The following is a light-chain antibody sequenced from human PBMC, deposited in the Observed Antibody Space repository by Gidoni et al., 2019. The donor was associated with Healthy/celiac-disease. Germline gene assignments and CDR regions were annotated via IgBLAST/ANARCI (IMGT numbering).Light chain of an antibody. Sequence: EIVMTQSPATLSVSPGERATLSCRASQSVSSNLAWYKQKPGQAPRLRLYGASTRATGIPARSSGSGAGTEFTLTISSLQSEDFAVYYCQQYNNWPPLTFGGGTKVEIK. J-gene: IGKJ4*01. V-gene: IGKV3-15*01. CDR3: QQYNNWPPLT. CDR1: QSVSSN. CDR2: GAS.